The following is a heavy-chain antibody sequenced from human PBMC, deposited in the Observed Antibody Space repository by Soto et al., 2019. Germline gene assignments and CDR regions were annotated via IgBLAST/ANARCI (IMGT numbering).Heavy chain of an antibody. CDR3: ARPGLDWGSLGY. CDR1: GDSISSYY. D-gene: IGHD3-9*01. CDR2: IYYGGSI. J-gene: IGHJ4*02. Sequence: QVQLEESGPGLVKPSETLSLTCTVSGDSISSYYWTWIRQPPGKGLEWIAFIYYGGSINYNPSLKSRVAISVDTSKNQFSLNLNSVTAADTAVYYCARPGLDWGSLGYWGQGTRVTVSS. V-gene: IGHV4-59*08.